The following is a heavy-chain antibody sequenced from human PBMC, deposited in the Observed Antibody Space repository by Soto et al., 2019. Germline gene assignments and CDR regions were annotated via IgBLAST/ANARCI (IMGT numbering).Heavy chain of an antibody. CDR3: TTGPTYYYYGMDV. CDR1: GFTFSNAW. J-gene: IGHJ6*02. V-gene: IGHV3-15*01. CDR2: IKSKTDGGTT. Sequence: GGSLRLSCAASGFTFSNAWMSWVRQAPGKGLEWVGRIKSKTDGGTTDYAAPVKGRFTISRDDSKNTLYLQMNSLKTEDTAVYYCTTGPTYYYYGMDVWGQGTTVTVSS.